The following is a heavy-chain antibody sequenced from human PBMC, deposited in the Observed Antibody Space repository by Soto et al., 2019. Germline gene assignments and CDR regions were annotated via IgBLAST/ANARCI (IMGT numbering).Heavy chain of an antibody. CDR2: ISGSGGST. CDR1: GYTFISYA. D-gene: IGHD1-26*01. J-gene: IGHJ4*02. CDR3: VRYRWTYKKFDY. V-gene: IGHV3-23*01. Sequence: VGPLRTSWSASGYTFISYAMSWLRQALGKGLEWVSAISGSGGSTYYADSVKGRFTISRDKSKNTLYLQMNSLRAEDTAIYYGVRYRWTYKKFDYWAKGTWVTVSA.